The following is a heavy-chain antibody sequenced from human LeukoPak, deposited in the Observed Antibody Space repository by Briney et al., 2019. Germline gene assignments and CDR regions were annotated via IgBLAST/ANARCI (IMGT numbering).Heavy chain of an antibody. J-gene: IGHJ4*02. D-gene: IGHD6-19*01. V-gene: IGHV3-30*04. CDR2: ILYDGSKK. Sequence: GKSLRPSCAPSGFTFSSYGRQWVRQAPGKVLEWVAVILYDGSKKEYGHSVKCRFTIYRDNSKNQLSLQMNSLTAEDTAVYYCARGFSGWYVGYYFDYWGQGTLVTVSS. CDR3: ARGFSGWYVGYYFDY. CDR1: GFTFSSYG.